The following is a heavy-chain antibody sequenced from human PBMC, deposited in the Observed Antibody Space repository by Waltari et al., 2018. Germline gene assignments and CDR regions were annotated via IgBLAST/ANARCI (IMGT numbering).Heavy chain of an antibody. CDR2: IYYSGRT. J-gene: IGHJ5*02. CDR1: GGSISSSSYY. CDR3: ARDGDIVVVPAASSGWFDP. D-gene: IGHD2-2*01. Sequence: QLQLQESGPGLVKPSETLSLTCTVSGGSISSSSYYWGWIRQPPGKGLEWIGSIYYSGRTYYNPSLKRRVTISVDTSKNQFSLKLSSVTAADTAVYYCARDGDIVVVPAASSGWFDPWGQGTLVTVSS. V-gene: IGHV4-39*07.